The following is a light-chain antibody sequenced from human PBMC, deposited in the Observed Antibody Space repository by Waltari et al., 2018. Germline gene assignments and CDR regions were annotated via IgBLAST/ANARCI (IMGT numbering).Light chain of an antibody. J-gene: IGLJ2*01. Sequence: QSALTQPASVSGSPGQSITISCTGTSSDIGSYNYVSWYQQHPGKAPQLIIFDVTNRPSGVSNRFSGSKSGNTASLIISGLQGEDEADYYCSSYMDTTALELFGGGTSLTVL. CDR2: DVT. CDR3: SSYMDTTALEL. V-gene: IGLV2-14*03. CDR1: SSDIGSYNY.